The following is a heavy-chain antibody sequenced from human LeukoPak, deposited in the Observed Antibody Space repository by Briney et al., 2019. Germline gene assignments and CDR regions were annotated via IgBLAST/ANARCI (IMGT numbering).Heavy chain of an antibody. CDR1: GFTFSRYA. CDR2: ISSNGGST. CDR3: AREISPGNWFDP. V-gene: IGHV3-64*01. D-gene: IGHD1-26*01. J-gene: IGHJ5*02. Sequence: GGALRLSCAASGFTFSRYALHWVRQAPGKGLAYVSAISSNGGSTYYATSVKGRFTISRDNSKNTLYLQMGSLSGDDMAVFFCAREISPGNWFDPWGQGTLVTVSS.